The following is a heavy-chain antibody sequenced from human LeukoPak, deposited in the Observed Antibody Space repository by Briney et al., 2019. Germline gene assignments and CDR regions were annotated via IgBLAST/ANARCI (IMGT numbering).Heavy chain of an antibody. V-gene: IGHV3-23*01. CDR2: ISGSGDTT. Sequence: GGSLRLSCAASGFTFSSFAMSWVRQAPGKGLEWVSAISGSGDTTYYADSVKGRFTISRDNSKKTLYLQMNSLRAEDTAIYYCAKIHDYSAGHYFDYWGQGTLVTVSS. D-gene: IGHD4-11*01. CDR1: GFTFSSFA. CDR3: AKIHDYSAGHYFDY. J-gene: IGHJ4*02.